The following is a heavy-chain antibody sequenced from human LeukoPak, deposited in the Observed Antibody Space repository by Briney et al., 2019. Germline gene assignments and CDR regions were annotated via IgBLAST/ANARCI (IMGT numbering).Heavy chain of an antibody. J-gene: IGHJ5*02. Sequence: SETLSLTCTVSGGSISSGDYYWSWIRQPPGKGLEWIGYIYYSGSTYYNPSLKSRVTISVDTSKNQFSLKLSSVTAADTAVYYCARSGQLVNWFDPWGQGTLVTVSS. D-gene: IGHD6-13*01. CDR2: IYYSGST. CDR3: ARSGQLVNWFDP. CDR1: GGSISSGDYY. V-gene: IGHV4-30-4*01.